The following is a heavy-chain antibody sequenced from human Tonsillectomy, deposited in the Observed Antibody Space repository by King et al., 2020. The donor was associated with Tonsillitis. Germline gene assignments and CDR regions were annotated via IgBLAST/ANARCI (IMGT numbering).Heavy chain of an antibody. CDR1: GYTFTSYG. CDR3: ARGFGPYYYDSSGYYPGY. D-gene: IGHD3-22*01. Sequence: VQLVESGAEVKKPGASVKVSCKASGYTFTSYGISWVRQAPGQGLEWMGWISAYNGNKNYAQKLQGRVTMTTDTSTSTAYMELRSLRSDDTAVYYCARGFGPYYYDSSGYYPGYWGQGTLVTVSS. V-gene: IGHV1-18*01. CDR2: ISAYNGNK. J-gene: IGHJ4*02.